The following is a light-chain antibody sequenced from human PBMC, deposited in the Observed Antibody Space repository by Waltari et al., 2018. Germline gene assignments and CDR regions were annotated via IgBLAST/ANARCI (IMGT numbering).Light chain of an antibody. CDR3: CSYAPSSTVWV. CDR2: EGS. V-gene: IGLV2-23*01. J-gene: IGLJ3*02. Sequence: QSALTQPASVSGSPGQSITISCTGTSSDVGSYNLVSWYQQHPGKAPKLMIFEGSKRPSGVSNRFSGSKAGNTASLTVSGLQADDEADYYCCSYAPSSTVWVFGGGTKLTVL. CDR1: SSDVGSYNL.